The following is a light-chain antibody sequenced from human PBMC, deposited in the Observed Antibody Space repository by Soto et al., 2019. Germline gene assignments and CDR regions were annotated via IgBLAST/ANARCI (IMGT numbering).Light chain of an antibody. Sequence: DIQMTQSPSSLSASAGDRVTITCRASQDIGHDLGWYQQKPGKAPNRLIYAASSLQSGVPSRFSGSGSGTEFTLTINNLQPEDFATYYCLQHNTYPRTFGQGTKVEIK. V-gene: IGKV1-17*02. CDR3: LQHNTYPRT. CDR1: QDIGHD. CDR2: AAS. J-gene: IGKJ1*01.